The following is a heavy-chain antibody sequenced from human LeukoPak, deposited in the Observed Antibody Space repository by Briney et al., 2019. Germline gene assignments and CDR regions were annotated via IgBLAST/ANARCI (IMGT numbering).Heavy chain of an antibody. V-gene: IGHV3-15*01. D-gene: IGHD6-19*01. J-gene: IGHJ4*02. CDR2: IKSKTDGGTT. CDR1: GFTFSSAW. CDR3: TTVGSSGCDN. Sequence: GGSLRLSCAASGFTFSSAWLSWVRQAPGQGLEWVGRIKSKTDGGTTDYAAPVKGRFTISRDDSENTLYVQMNSLKTEDTAVYYCTTVGSSGCDNWGQGTLVTVSS.